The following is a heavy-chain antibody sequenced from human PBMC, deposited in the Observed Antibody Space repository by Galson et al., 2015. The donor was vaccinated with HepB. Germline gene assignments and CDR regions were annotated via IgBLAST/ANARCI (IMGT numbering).Heavy chain of an antibody. J-gene: IGHJ4*02. CDR1: GYTFPNYG. D-gene: IGHD2-15*01. Sequence: SVKVSCKAAGYTFPNYGISWVRQAPGQGLEWMGWITPYNGITNYAQKVQDRITMTTDTSTSTPYMELRSLRSDDTAVYYCARACGFCHGGSCLYYFDYWGQGTLVTVSS. V-gene: IGHV1-18*04. CDR2: ITPYNGIT. CDR3: ARACGFCHGGSCLYYFDY.